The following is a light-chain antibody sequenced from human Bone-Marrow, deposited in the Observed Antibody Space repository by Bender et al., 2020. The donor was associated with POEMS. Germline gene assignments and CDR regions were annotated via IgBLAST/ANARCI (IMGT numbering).Light chain of an antibody. CDR3: ASYTNPNSLV. CDR2: DVT. CDR1: TNDVAAYDY. Sequence: QSVLTQPAAVSGSPGQSITISCTGTTNDVAAYDYVSWYQQYPGKAPKLVISDVTNRPSGISRRFSGSKSGNTASLTISGLQAEDEAHYFCASYTNPNSLVFGGGTKVTVL. V-gene: IGLV2-14*01. J-gene: IGLJ2*01.